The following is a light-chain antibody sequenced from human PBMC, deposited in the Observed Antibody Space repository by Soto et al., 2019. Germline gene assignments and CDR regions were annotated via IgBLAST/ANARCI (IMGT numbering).Light chain of an antibody. J-gene: IGKJ5*01. Sequence: EIVMTQSPATLSVSPGERATLSCRASQSVSSNLAWYQQKPGQAPRLLIYGASTRATGIPARFSGSGSGTEFTLTISSLQSEDFAVYYCQQYKNWLPLTFGQGTRLESK. CDR3: QQYKNWLPLT. CDR1: QSVSSN. V-gene: IGKV3-15*01. CDR2: GAS.